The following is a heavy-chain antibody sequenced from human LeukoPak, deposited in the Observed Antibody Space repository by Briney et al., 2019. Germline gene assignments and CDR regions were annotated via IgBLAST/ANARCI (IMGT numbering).Heavy chain of an antibody. V-gene: IGHV3-53*01. D-gene: IGHD1-7*01. CDR1: GFTVSSNY. Sequence: GGSLRLSCAAPGFTVSSNYMSWVRQAPGKGLEWVSVIYSGGSTYYADSVKGRFTISRDNSKNTLYLQMNSLRAEDTAVYYCAREGGWNYVGNWGQGTLVTVSS. CDR2: IYSGGST. J-gene: IGHJ4*02. CDR3: AREGGWNYVGN.